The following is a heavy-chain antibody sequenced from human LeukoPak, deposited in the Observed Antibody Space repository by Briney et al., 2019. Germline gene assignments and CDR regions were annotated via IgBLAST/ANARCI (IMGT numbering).Heavy chain of an antibody. CDR2: IYSGGST. CDR3: ARSWGHFEY. Sequence: RAGGPWGPSLAPSGLTVRSNTLAGFRRPPGKGLEWVSVIYSGGSTYYADSVKGRFSISRDNSKNTLYLQMNSLRADDTAVYYCARSWGHFEYWGQGTLVTVSS. D-gene: IGHD7-27*01. J-gene: IGHJ4*02. V-gene: IGHV3-53*01. CDR1: GLTVRSNT.